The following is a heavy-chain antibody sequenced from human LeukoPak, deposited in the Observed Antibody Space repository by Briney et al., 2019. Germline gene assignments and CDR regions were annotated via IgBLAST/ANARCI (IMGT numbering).Heavy chain of an antibody. CDR1: GFSFSGYG. CDR3: AKFHKRWDSGDHDYFDS. Sequence: GGSLRLSCAASGFSFSGYGMHWVRQAPGEGLQWVAFIRYHGINKYYADSVKGRFTISRDNSKNTLFLDMNSLSVEDTGVYYCAKFHKRWDSGDHDYFDSWGQGTLVTVSS. CDR2: IRYHGINK. V-gene: IGHV3-30*02. D-gene: IGHD2-21*01. J-gene: IGHJ4*02.